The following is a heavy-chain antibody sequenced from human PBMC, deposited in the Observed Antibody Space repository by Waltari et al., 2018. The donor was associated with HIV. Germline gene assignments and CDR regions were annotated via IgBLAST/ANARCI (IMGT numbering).Heavy chain of an antibody. CDR1: SYSFSSAYS. D-gene: IGHD5-12*01. Sequence: QVQLQESGPGLVKPSETLSLTCAVSSYSFSSAYSWGWIRQSPGKGLEWIGSISHRGSTYYNPSLKSRVIISVDTSKNQVSLKLSSVTAADTAVYYCARGDIVATGGFDFWGQGTLVTVSS. CDR3: ARGDIVATGGFDF. J-gene: IGHJ4*02. CDR2: ISHRGST. V-gene: IGHV4-38-2*01.